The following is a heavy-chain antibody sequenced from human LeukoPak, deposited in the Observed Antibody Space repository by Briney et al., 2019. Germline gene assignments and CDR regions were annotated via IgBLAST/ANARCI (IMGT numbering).Heavy chain of an antibody. CDR2: IYTSGST. V-gene: IGHV4-4*07. D-gene: IGHD3-16*01. CDR3: ARDGSAMGDNWFDP. CDR1: GGSICSYY. J-gene: IGHJ5*02. Sequence: SETLSLTCTVSGGSICSYYWSWIRRPAGKGLEWIGRIYTSGSTNYNPSLKSRVTMSVDTSKNQFSLKLSSVTAADTAVYYCARDGSAMGDNWFDPWGQGTLVTVSS.